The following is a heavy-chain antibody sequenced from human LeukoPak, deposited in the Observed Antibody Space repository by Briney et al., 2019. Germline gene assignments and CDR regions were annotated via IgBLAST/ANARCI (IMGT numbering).Heavy chain of an antibody. CDR2: IYYSGST. J-gene: IGHJ5*02. D-gene: IGHD2-2*01. Sequence: SETLSLTCTVSGGSISSSSYYWGWIRQPPGKGLEWIGSIYYSGSTYYNPSLKSRVTISVDTSKNQFSLKLSPVTAADTAVYYCARGRGYCSSTSCYNWFDPWGQGTLVTVSS. CDR3: ARGRGYCSSTSCYNWFDP. V-gene: IGHV4-39*07. CDR1: GGSISSSSYY.